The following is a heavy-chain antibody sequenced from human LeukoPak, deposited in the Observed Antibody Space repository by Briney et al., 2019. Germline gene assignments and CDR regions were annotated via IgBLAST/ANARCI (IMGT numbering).Heavy chain of an antibody. CDR2: SDGSSA. J-gene: IGHJ3*02. D-gene: IGHD3-9*01. CDR3: ARASSKQLAGYLPDGFDI. CDR1: GFTLDDLW. Sequence: GGSLRLSCAASGFTLDDLWMHWVRQVPGKGLEWVSRSDGSSATFADSVRGRFTVSRDNAKNTLYLQMNSLRADDAAVYYCARASSKQLAGYLPDGFDIWGQGTMVTVSS. V-gene: IGHV3-74*01.